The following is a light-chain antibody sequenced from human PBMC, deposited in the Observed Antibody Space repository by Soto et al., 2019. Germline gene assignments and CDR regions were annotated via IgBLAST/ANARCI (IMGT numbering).Light chain of an antibody. CDR1: SSDVGGYNY. J-gene: IGLJ1*01. Sequence: QSALTQPPSASGSPVQSVAISCTGTSSDVGGYNYVSWYQQHPGKAPKLMIYEVNKRPSGVPDRFSGSKSGNTASLTVSGLQAEDEADYYCMIWHNSAYVFGAGTKVTVL. CDR2: EVN. V-gene: IGLV2-8*01. CDR3: MIWHNSAYV.